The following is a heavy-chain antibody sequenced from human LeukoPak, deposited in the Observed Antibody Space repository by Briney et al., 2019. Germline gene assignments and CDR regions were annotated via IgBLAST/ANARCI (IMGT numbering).Heavy chain of an antibody. J-gene: IGHJ4*02. CDR1: GFTLSSFG. D-gene: IGHD3-9*01. CDR2: ISGSSGST. CDR3: AKDRFYDILTGYPDY. V-gene: IGHV3-23*01. Sequence: PGGSLRLSCAASGFTLSSFGMSWVRQAPGKGLEWVSAISGSSGSTYYADAVKGRFTVSRDISKNTVFLQMNRLRADDTAMYHCAKDRFYDILTGYPDYWGQGTLVTVSP.